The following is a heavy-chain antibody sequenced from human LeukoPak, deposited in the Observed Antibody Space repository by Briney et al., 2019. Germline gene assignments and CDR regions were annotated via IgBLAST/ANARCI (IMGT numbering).Heavy chain of an antibody. V-gene: IGHV3-64*01. CDR2: ISTNGDRT. CDR1: GFTFSSYA. CDR3: ARDKAAVGNDY. J-gene: IGHJ4*02. Sequence: PGGSLRPSCAASGFTFSSYAMHWVRQAPGKGLEYVSVISTNGDRTYYANSVKGRFTISRDNSKNTLYLQMGSLRPEDMAVYYCARDKAAVGNDYWGLGTLVTVSS. D-gene: IGHD6-13*01.